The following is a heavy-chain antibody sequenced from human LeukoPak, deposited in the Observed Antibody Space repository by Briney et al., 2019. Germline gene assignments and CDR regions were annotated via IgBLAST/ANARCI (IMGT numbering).Heavy chain of an antibody. J-gene: IGHJ5*02. CDR1: GGSFSGYY. CDR3: ARGRDIVVVPAAIRGQDSRGRNWFDP. D-gene: IGHD2-2*02. Sequence: SETLSLTCAVYGGSFSGYYWSWIRQPPGKGLEWIGEINHSGSTNYNPSLKSRVTISVDTSKNQFSLKLSSVTAADTAVYYCARGRDIVVVPAAIRGQDSRGRNWFDPWGQGTLVTVSS. V-gene: IGHV4-34*01. CDR2: INHSGST.